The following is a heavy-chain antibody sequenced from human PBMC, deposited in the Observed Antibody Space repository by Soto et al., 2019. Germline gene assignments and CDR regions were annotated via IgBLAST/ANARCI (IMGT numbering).Heavy chain of an antibody. Sequence: PSETLSLTCTVSGGSISSFYWSWIRQPPGKGLEWIGYIYYSGSTNYNPSLKSRVTISVDTSKNQFSLKLSSVTAADTAVYYCARVNGYYGDLGWFDPWGQGTLVTVSS. V-gene: IGHV4-59*01. D-gene: IGHD3-22*01. CDR1: GGSISSFY. J-gene: IGHJ5*02. CDR3: ARVNGYYGDLGWFDP. CDR2: IYYSGST.